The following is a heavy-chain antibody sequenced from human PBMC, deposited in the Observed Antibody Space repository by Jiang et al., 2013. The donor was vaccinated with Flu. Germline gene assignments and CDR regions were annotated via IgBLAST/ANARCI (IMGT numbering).Heavy chain of an antibody. CDR1: GFSLASSGEA. Sequence: PTQTLTLTCTLSGFSLASSGEAVGWVRQPPGKALEWLALIYWDGDKRYRPSLRSSLTITKDTSKNQVVLTMTDADPVDSATYYCAHAVLNYYDSDGYPYFDFWGQGILVTVSS. CDR2: IYWDGDK. V-gene: IGHV2-5*02. CDR3: AHAVLNYYDSDGYPYFDF. D-gene: IGHD3-22*01. J-gene: IGHJ4*02.